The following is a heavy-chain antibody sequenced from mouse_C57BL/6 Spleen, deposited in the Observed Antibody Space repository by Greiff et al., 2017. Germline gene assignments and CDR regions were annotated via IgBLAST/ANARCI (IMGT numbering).Heavy chain of an antibody. D-gene: IGHD4-1*01. Sequence: QVQLQQSDAELVKPGASVKISCKVSGYTFTDHTIHWMKQRPEPGLEWIGYIYPRDGSTKYNEQFKCKATLTADKSSSTAYMQLNSLTSEDSAVYVCARWGLGRVFAYWGQGTLVTVSA. CDR1: GYTFTDHT. CDR2: IYPRDGST. J-gene: IGHJ3*01. CDR3: ARWGLGRVFAY. V-gene: IGHV1-78*01.